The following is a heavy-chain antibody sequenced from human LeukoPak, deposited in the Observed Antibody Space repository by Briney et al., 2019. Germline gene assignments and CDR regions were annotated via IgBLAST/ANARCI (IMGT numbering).Heavy chain of an antibody. D-gene: IGHD2-15*01. CDR3: AIGLECSGGSCYSRPFDY. CDR2: ISGSGGST. J-gene: IGHJ4*02. V-gene: IGHV3-23*01. Sequence: PGGSLRLSCAGSGFTFSSFGMSWVRQAPGKGLEGVSVISGSGGSTYYADSVKGRFTISRDNSKNTLYLQMNSLRAEDTAVYYCAIGLECSGGSCYSRPFDYWGQGTLVTVSS. CDR1: GFTFSSFG.